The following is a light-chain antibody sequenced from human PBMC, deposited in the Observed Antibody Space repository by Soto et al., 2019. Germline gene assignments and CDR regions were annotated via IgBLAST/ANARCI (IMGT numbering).Light chain of an antibody. J-gene: IGKJ1*01. CDR3: HQTDSIPET. CDR1: QSISLF. CDR2: AAS. Sequence: DIQITQSPSSLSASVGYTVTITCRASQSISLFLNWYQQKPRKAPKLLIYAASSLQSGVPSRFSGNGSGTDFTLTISSLQPEDFATYYCHQTDSIPETFGQGTKVEIK. V-gene: IGKV1-39*01.